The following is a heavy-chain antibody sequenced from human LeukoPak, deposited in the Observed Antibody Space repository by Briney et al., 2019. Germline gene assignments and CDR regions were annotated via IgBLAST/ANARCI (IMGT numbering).Heavy chain of an antibody. Sequence: PSETLSLTCAVYGGSFSGYYWSWIRQPPGKGLEWIGEINHSGSTNYNPSLKSRVTISVDTSKNQFSLKLSSVTAADTAVYYCARHSYSSSWYVDYWGQGTLVTVSS. D-gene: IGHD6-13*01. CDR2: INHSGST. J-gene: IGHJ4*02. CDR3: ARHSYSSSWYVDY. CDR1: GGSFSGYY. V-gene: IGHV4-34*01.